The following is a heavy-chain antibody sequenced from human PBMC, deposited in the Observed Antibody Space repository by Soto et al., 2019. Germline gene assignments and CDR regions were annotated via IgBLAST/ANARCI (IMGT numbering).Heavy chain of an antibody. CDR1: GASITSSSY. V-gene: IGHV4-4*07. D-gene: IGHD6-13*01. J-gene: IGHJ4*02. CDR3: ARGGQLVPTFFDY. Sequence: PSETLSLTCTVSGASITSSSYWSWIRQPAGNGLEWIGRFSLSGTTNYNPSLRSRVTMSADASKNQFSLRLTSVTAADTAVYYCARGGQLVPTFFDYWGQGTLVTVSS. CDR2: FSLSGTT.